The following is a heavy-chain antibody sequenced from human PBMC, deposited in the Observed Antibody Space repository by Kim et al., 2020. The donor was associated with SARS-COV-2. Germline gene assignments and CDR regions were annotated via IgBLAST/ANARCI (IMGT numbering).Heavy chain of an antibody. D-gene: IGHD1-1*01. Sequence: GDTYYHPSLKSRVTLSVDTSKIQFSLKLSSVTAADTAVYYCARVSYKWSPWGQGTLVTVSS. J-gene: IGHJ5*02. CDR3: ARVSYKWSP. CDR2: GDT. V-gene: IGHV4-39*07.